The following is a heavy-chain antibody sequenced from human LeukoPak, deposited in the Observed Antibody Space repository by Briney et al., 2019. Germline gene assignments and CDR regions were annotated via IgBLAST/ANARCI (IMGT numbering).Heavy chain of an antibody. CDR2: ISSSSSFI. CDR1: GFTFSIYS. J-gene: IGHJ4*02. D-gene: IGHD6-6*01. CDR3: AKNRESSSSHLDC. V-gene: IGHV3-21*06. Sequence: GGSLRLSCAASGFTFSIYSMNWVRQAPGKGLEWVSPISSSSSFISYADSVQGRFTISRDNAKNSLYLQMNSLRAEDTAVYYCAKNRESSSSHLDCWGQGTLVTVSS.